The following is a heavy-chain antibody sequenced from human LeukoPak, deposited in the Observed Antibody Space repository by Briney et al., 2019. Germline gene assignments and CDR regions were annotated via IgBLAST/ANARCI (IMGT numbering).Heavy chain of an antibody. Sequence: SETLSLTCTVSGGSISSSGYYWGWIRQPPGKGLEWIGSIYYSGSTYYNPSLKSRVTISVDTLKNQFSLKLSSVTAADTAVYYCARPGTFDSSGYYYPFDYWGQGTLVTVSS. CDR1: GGSISSSGYY. V-gene: IGHV4-39*01. CDR3: ARPGTFDSSGYYYPFDY. J-gene: IGHJ4*02. D-gene: IGHD3-22*01. CDR2: IYYSGST.